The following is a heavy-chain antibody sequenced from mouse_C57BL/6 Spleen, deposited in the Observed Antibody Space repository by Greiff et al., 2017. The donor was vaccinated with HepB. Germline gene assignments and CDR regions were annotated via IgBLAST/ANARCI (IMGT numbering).Heavy chain of an antibody. CDR2: IYPGSGNT. J-gene: IGHJ4*01. V-gene: IGHV1-66*01. CDR1: GYSFTSYY. D-gene: IGHD1-1*01. Sequence: QVQLQQSGPELVKPGASVKISCKASGYSFTSYYIHWVKQRPGQGLEWIGWIYPGSGNTKYTEKFTGKATLTADTSSSTAYMQLSSLASEDSAVYYCARSPTHYYGSSYGYAMDDWGQGTSVTVSS. CDR3: ARSPTHYYGSSYGYAMDD.